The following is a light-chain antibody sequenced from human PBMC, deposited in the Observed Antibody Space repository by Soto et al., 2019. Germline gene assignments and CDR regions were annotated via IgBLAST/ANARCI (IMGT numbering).Light chain of an antibody. J-gene: IGKJ1*01. CDR2: DAS. CDR3: QQYKSYSWT. CDR1: QSISGW. V-gene: IGKV1-5*01. Sequence: DIQMTQSPSTLSGSVGDRVTITCRASQSISGWLAWYQQKPGKAPKFLIYDASSLESGVPSRFSGSGSGTDFTLTISSLQPDDFATYYCQQYKSYSWTFGQGTKVDIK.